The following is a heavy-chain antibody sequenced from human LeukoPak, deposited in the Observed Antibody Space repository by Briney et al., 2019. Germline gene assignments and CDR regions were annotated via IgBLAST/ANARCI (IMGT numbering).Heavy chain of an antibody. Sequence: SETLSLTCTVPGGSISSYYWNWIRQPPGKGLEWIGYIYYSGSTNYNPSLKSRVTISVDTSKNQFSLRLSSVTAADTAVYYCARDYYDSSGYRTFDYWGQGTLVTVSS. D-gene: IGHD3-22*01. V-gene: IGHV4-59*01. CDR3: ARDYYDSSGYRTFDY. J-gene: IGHJ4*02. CDR2: IYYSGST. CDR1: GGSISSYY.